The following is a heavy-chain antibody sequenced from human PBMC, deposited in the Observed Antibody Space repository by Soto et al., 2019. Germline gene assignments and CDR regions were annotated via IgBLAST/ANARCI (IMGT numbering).Heavy chain of an antibody. CDR1: GGSISSSSYY. CDR2: IFYSGSA. J-gene: IGHJ4*02. Sequence: SETLSLTSTVSGGSISSSSYYWGWIRQPPGKGLEWIGSIFYSGSAYYTPSLKSRVTISVDTSKNQFSLKLSSVTAADTAVYYCARLSRYCTGGSCYPEDFDYWGQGTLVTVSS. D-gene: IGHD2-15*01. CDR3: ARLSRYCTGGSCYPEDFDY. V-gene: IGHV4-39*01.